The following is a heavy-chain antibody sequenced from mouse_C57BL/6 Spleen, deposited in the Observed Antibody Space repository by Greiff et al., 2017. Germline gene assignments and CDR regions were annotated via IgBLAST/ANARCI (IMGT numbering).Heavy chain of an antibody. D-gene: IGHD2-4*01. Sequence: QVQLKQSGPGLVQPSQSLSITCPVSGFSLTRYGVHWVRQSPGKGLEWLGVIWRGGSTDYNAAFMSRLGITKDNSKSQVFFKMNSLQADDTAIYYCAKMDYDPYYAMDYGGQGTSVTGAS. V-gene: IGHV2-5*01. CDR2: IWRGGST. CDR1: GFSLTRYG. J-gene: IGHJ4*01. CDR3: AKMDYDPYYAMDY.